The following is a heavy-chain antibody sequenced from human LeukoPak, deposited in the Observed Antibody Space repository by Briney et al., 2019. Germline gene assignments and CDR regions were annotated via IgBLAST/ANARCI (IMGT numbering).Heavy chain of an antibody. D-gene: IGHD6-19*01. Sequence: SETLSLTCAVSGYSISSGYYWGWIRQPPGKGLEWIGSIYHSGSTYYNPSLKSRVTISVDTSKNQFSLKLSSVTAADTAVYYCAGGIAVADYWGQGTLVTVSS. CDR1: GYSISSGYY. J-gene: IGHJ4*02. V-gene: IGHV4-38-2*01. CDR3: AGGIAVADY. CDR2: IYHSGST.